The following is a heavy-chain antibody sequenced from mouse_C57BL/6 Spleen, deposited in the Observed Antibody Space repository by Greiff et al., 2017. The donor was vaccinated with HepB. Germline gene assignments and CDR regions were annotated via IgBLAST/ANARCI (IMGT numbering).Heavy chain of an antibody. CDR2: IYPGSGST. V-gene: IGHV1-55*01. J-gene: IGHJ4*01. D-gene: IGHD6-1*01. Sequence: QVHVKQPGAELVKPGASVKMSCKASGYTFTSYWITWVKQRPGQGLEWIGDIYPGSGSTNYNEKFKSKATLTVDTSSSTAYMQLSSLTSEDSAVYYCARSRRQRSMDYWGQGTSVTVSS. CDR1: GYTFTSYW. CDR3: ARSRRQRSMDY.